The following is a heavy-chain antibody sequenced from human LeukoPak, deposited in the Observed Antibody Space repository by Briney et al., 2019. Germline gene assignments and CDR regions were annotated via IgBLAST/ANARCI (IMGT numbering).Heavy chain of an antibody. CDR1: GYTLTELS. CDR3: ATDFIPPIKQTEIVGASDY. V-gene: IGHV1-24*01. CDR2: FYPKDGET. D-gene: IGHD1-26*01. Sequence: ASVKLSCTVSGYTLTELSMHWVRQAPGKGLEWVGGFYPKDGETIYAQKFQGRVTITEDTSTDTAYMELSSLRSEDTAVYYCATDFIPPIKQTEIVGASDYWGQGTLVTVSS. J-gene: IGHJ4*02.